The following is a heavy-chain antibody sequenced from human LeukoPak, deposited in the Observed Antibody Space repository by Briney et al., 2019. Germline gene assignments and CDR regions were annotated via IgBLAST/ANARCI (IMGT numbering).Heavy chain of an antibody. CDR2: INPNSGGT. D-gene: IGHD3-16*02. V-gene: IGHV1-2*02. Sequence: GASVKVSCKASGYTFTGYYMHWVRQAPGQGHEWMGWINPNSGGTNYAQKFQGRVTMTRDTSISTAYMELSRLRSDDTAVYYCARDGYDYVWGSYRYWVINWFDPWGQGTLVTVSS. CDR3: ARDGYDYVWGSYRYWVINWFDP. J-gene: IGHJ5*02. CDR1: GYTFTGYY.